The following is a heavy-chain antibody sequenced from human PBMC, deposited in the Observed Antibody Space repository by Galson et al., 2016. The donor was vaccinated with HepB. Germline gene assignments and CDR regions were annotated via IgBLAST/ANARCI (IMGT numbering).Heavy chain of an antibody. J-gene: IGHJ4*02. CDR1: GFTFSSYS. D-gene: IGHD6-19*01. CDR2: IWYDGSNK. V-gene: IGHV3-33*01. Sequence: SLRLSCAASGFTFSSYSMHWVRQAPGKGLEWVAVIWYDGSNKYYADSVKGRFTISRDNSKNTLYLQMNSLRAEDTAVYCCAVSSGWRPEFDYWGQGTLVTVSS. CDR3: AVSSGWRPEFDY.